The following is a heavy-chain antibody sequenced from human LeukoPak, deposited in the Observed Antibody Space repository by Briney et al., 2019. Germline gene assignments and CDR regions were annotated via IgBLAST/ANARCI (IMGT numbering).Heavy chain of an antibody. J-gene: IGHJ3*02. CDR3: ARGWEVMFGLDAFDI. D-gene: IGHD3-10*02. Sequence: ASVKVSCKVSGYTLTELSMHWVRQAPGKGLEWMGGFDPEDGETIYAQKFQGRVTMTEDTSTDTAYMELSSLRSEDTAVYYCARGWEVMFGLDAFDIWGQGTMVTVSS. CDR1: GYTLTELS. V-gene: IGHV1-24*01. CDR2: FDPEDGET.